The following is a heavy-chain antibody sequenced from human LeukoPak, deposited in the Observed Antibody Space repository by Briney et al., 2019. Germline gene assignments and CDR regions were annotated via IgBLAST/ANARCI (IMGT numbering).Heavy chain of an antibody. J-gene: IGHJ4*02. D-gene: IGHD3-22*01. CDR2: IYYSGST. CDR3: ARSYYYDSSGYGFDY. CDR1: GGSISSYY. V-gene: IGHV4-59*08. Sequence: SETLSLTCTVSGGSISSYYWSWIRQPPGKGLEWVGYIYYSGSTNYNPSLKSRVTISVDTSKYQFSLKLSSVTAADTAVYYCARSYYYDSSGYGFDYWGQGTLVTVSS.